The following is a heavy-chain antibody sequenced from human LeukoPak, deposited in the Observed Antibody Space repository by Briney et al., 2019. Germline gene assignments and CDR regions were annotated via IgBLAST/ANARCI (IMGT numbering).Heavy chain of an antibody. J-gene: IGHJ4*02. CDR2: IFYSGST. CDR3: ARGGLVVGYSYGPYCGGDCYCYFYY. D-gene: IGHD2-21*02. V-gene: IGHV4-39*01. Sequence: SETLSLTRTVSGGSISSSSSYWGWISQPPGKGLEWIGSIFYSGSTYYNPSLKNRVTISVDTSKNQFSRKLSSMTAADTAVYYCARGGLVVGYSYGPYCGGDCYCYFYYWGQGTLVTVSS. CDR1: GGSISSSSSY.